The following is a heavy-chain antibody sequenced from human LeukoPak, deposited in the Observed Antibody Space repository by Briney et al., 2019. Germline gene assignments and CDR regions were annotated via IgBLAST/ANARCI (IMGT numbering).Heavy chain of an antibody. J-gene: IGHJ3*02. CDR2: ISSSGDTI. CDR1: GFTFSSYE. V-gene: IGHV3-48*03. Sequence: PGGSLRLSCAGSGFTFSSYEMNWVRQALGKGLEWVSYISSSGDTIHYTDSVKGRFTISRDNGKNSLYLQMNSLRAEDTAVYYCARDRGTATVRSFDIWGQGTVVTVSS. D-gene: IGHD4-17*01. CDR3: ARDRGTATVRSFDI.